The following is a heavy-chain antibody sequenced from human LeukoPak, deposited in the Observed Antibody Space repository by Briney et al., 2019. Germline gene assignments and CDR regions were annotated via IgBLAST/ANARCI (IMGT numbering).Heavy chain of an antibody. J-gene: IGHJ4*02. V-gene: IGHV1-69*06. Sequence: SVKVYCTASGGTFSSYAISWVRQAPGQGLEWMGGIIPIFGTANYAQKFQGRVTITADKSTSTAYMEPSSLRSEDTAVYYCARVMFGEGFDYWGQGTLVTVSS. CDR3: ARVMFGEGFDY. CDR1: GGTFSSYA. D-gene: IGHD3-10*02. CDR2: IIPIFGTA.